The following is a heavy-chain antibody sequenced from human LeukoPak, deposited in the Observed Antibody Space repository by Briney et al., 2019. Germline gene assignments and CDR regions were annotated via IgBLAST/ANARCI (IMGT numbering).Heavy chain of an antibody. J-gene: IGHJ4*02. Sequence: GGSLRLSCAASGFTFSSYAMSWVRQAPGKGLEWVSAISGSGGSTYYADSVKGRFTISRDNSKNTLYLQMNSLRAEDTAVYYCAKGKVXXTSPIYFDYWGQGTLVTVSS. V-gene: IGHV3-23*01. D-gene: IGHD3-22*01. CDR1: GFTFSSYA. CDR3: AKGKVXXTSPIYFDY. CDR2: ISGSGGST.